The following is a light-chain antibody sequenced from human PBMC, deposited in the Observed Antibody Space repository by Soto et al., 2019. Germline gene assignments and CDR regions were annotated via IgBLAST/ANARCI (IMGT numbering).Light chain of an antibody. Sequence: EIVLTPSPATLSLSPGERATLSCGASQRISNNYLAWYQQKPGLAPRLLIYDASNRAAGIPDRFSGSGSGTDFTLTISRLEPEDFAVYYCQQFDNLITFGGGTKVEIK. CDR1: QRISNNY. CDR3: QQFDNLIT. J-gene: IGKJ4*01. CDR2: DAS. V-gene: IGKV3D-20*01.